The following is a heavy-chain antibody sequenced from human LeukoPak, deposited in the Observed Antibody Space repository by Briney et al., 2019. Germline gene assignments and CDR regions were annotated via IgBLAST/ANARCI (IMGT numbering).Heavy chain of an antibody. J-gene: IGHJ4*02. CDR3: AKDGAKRNWNDGGVIDY. V-gene: IGHV3-43D*03. Sequence: PGGSLRLSCAASGFTFDDYAMHWVRQAPGKGLEWVSLISWDGGSTYYADSVKGRFTISRDNSKNSLYLQMNSLRAEDTALYYCAKDGAKRNWNDGGVIDYWGQGTLVTVSS. CDR2: ISWDGGST. D-gene: IGHD1-20*01. CDR1: GFTFDDYA.